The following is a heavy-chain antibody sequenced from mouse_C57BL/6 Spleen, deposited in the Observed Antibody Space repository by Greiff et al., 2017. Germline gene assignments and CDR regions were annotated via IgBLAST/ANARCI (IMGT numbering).Heavy chain of an antibody. Sequence: VQLQQSGPELVKPGASVKIPCKASGYTFTDYNMDWVKQSHGKSLEWIGDINPNNGGTIYNQKFKGKATLTVDKSSSTAYMELRSLPSEDTAVYYCAHSLTGFPLAYWGQGTLVTVSA. CDR2: INPNNGGT. D-gene: IGHD4-1*01. CDR3: AHSLTGFPLAY. CDR1: GYTFTDYN. V-gene: IGHV1-18*01. J-gene: IGHJ3*01.